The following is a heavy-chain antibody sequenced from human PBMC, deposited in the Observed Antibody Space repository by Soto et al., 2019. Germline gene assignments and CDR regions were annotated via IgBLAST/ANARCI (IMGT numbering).Heavy chain of an antibody. CDR3: ARDRGYDFWSGPPLGSYYYYGMDV. CDR1: GYTFTSYY. V-gene: IGHV1-46*01. Sequence: EASVKVSFKASGYTFTSYYMHWVRQAPGQGLEWMGIINPSGGSTSYAQKFQGRVAMTRDTSTSTVYMELSSLRSEETAVYYCARDRGYDFWSGPPLGSYYYYGMDVWGQGATVTVSS. CDR2: INPSGGST. D-gene: IGHD3-3*01. J-gene: IGHJ6*02.